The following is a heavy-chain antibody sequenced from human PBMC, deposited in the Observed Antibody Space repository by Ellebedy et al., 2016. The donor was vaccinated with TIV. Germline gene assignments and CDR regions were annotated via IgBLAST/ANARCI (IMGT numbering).Heavy chain of an antibody. CDR3: ARDWVGLPTVPYYFDY. V-gene: IGHV3-72*01. J-gene: IGHJ4*02. CDR1: GFSISDYY. CDR2: IRSRGRGGTT. Sequence: GESLKISCAASGFSISDYYMDWVRQAPGKGLEWVGFIRSRGRGGTTEYAASVKGRFTISRDDSKNSLYLQMDSLKTEDTAVYYCARDWVGLPTVPYYFDYWGQGTLVTVSS. D-gene: IGHD4-17*01.